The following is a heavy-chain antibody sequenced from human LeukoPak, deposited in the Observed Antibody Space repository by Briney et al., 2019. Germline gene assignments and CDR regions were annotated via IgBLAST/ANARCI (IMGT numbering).Heavy chain of an antibody. J-gene: IGHJ4*02. CDR2: IYSSGST. D-gene: IGHD7-27*01. CDR1: GASIDTYH. Sequence: SETLSLTCTVSGASIDTYHWNWIRQPAGKGLEWIGRIYSSGSTNYNPSLKGRVTMSVETSTNQVSLKVTSVTAAGTAVYYCESGADAFETSGDYFDYWGQGTLVTVSS. CDR3: ESGADAFETSGDYFDY. V-gene: IGHV4-4*07.